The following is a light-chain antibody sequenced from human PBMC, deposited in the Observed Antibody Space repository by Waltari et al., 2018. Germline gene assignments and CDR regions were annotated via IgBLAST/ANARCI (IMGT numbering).Light chain of an antibody. CDR1: QGVGKY. CDR2: HAS. J-gene: IGKJ1*01. V-gene: IGKV3-20*01. CDR3: QKYDFLPAT. Sequence: EIVLTQSPGTLSLSPGERATLSCRASQGVGKYLAWYQQRPGQAPRLLLYHASIRVTGIPDRFSGSGSGTDFSLTISRLEPEDFAVYYCQKYDFLPATFGQGTTVEIK.